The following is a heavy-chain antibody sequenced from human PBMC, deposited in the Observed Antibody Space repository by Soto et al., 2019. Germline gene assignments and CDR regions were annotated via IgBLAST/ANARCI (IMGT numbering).Heavy chain of an antibody. CDR2: IYYNGNT. Sequence: SETLSLTCNVSGGSISSGDSYWSWVRQPPGMGLEWIGYIYYNGNTYYNPSLKSRVTISVDTSKNQFSLKLSSVAAADTAVYFCARLAGWNGYYDSSSYYYFDYWGQGTPVTVSS. CDR1: GGSISSGDSY. D-gene: IGHD3-22*01. CDR3: ARLAGWNGYYDSSSYYYFDY. J-gene: IGHJ4*02. V-gene: IGHV4-30-4*01.